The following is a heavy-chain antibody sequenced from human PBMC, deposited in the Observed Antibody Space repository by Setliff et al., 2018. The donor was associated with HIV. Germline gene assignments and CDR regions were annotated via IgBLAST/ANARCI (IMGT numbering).Heavy chain of an antibody. CDR1: GYSISSGYY. D-gene: IGHD6-13*01. Sequence: SETLSLTCAVSGYSISSGYYWGWIRQPPGKGLEWIGSIDPSATTYYNPSLKSRATISIDTSKNQLSLKLRSVTAADTAVYYCARIGSGWSVGWFDPWGQGTLVTVSS. V-gene: IGHV4-38-2*01. CDR3: ARIGSGWSVGWFDP. J-gene: IGHJ5*02. CDR2: IDPSATT.